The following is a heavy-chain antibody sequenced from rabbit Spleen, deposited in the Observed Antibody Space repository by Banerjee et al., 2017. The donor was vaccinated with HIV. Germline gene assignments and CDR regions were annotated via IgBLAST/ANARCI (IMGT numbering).Heavy chain of an antibody. D-gene: IGHD2-1*01. J-gene: IGHJ4*01. CDR3: ARDLIGVIGWNFYL. Sequence: EQLEESGGGLVKPEGSLTLTCKASGVSLNDKDVMCWVRQAPGKGLEWIACINTYTGKSVYASWATGRFTISRTSSTTVTLRMTSLTAADRATYFCARDLIGVIGWNFYLWGPGTLVTVS. CDR2: INTYTGKS. V-gene: IGHV1S45*01. CDR1: GVSLNDKDV.